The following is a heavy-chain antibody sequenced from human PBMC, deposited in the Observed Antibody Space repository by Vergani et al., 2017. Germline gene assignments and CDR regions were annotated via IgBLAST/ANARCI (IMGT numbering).Heavy chain of an antibody. CDR2: INPNSGGT. CDR3: ARDREKSYCSSTSCSGYGMDV. J-gene: IGHJ6*02. D-gene: IGHD2-2*01. V-gene: IGHV1-2*02. Sequence: QVQLVQSGAEVKKPGASVKVSCKASGYTFTGYYMHWVRQAPGQGLEWMGWINPNSGGTNYAQKFQGRVTMTRDTSISTAYMELRSLRSDDTAVYYCARDREKSYCSSTSCSGYGMDVWGQGTTVTVSS. CDR1: GYTFTGYY.